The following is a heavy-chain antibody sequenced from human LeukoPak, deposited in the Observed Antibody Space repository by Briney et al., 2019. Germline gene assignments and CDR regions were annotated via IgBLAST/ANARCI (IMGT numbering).Heavy chain of an antibody. CDR1: GGSISSNNW. CDR3: ARNRYYYGSGNYGVPNWFDP. D-gene: IGHD3-10*01. J-gene: IGHJ5*02. Sequence: PSETLSLTCAVSGGSISSNNWWSWVRQPPGKGLEWIGELYHSGSTNYNPSLKSRVTISVDTSKNQFSLKLNSVTAADTAVYYCARNRYYYGSGNYGVPNWFDPCGQGTLVTVSS. V-gene: IGHV4-4*02. CDR2: LYHSGST.